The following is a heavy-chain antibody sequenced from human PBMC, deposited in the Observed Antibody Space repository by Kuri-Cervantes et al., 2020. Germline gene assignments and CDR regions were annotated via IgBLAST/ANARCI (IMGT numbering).Heavy chain of an antibody. J-gene: IGHJ1*01. CDR2: ITSTSNYI. D-gene: IGHD6-13*01. CDR3: AAQASSSWYLVEYFHH. V-gene: IGHV3-21*01. Sequence: GGSLRLSCAASGFTFSSYSMNWVRQAPGKGLEWVSSITSTSNYIYYADSVRGRFTISRDNAKNSLYLQMNSLRAEDTAVYYCAAQASSSWYLVEYFHHWGQGTLVTVSS. CDR1: GFTFSSYS.